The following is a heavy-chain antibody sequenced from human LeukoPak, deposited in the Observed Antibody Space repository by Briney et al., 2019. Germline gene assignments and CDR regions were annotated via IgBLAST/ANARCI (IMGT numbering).Heavy chain of an antibody. CDR1: GFTFRDYY. J-gene: IGHJ4*02. D-gene: IGHD5-24*01. CDR3: ARGRDAYKY. CDR2: ITTSGRST. V-gene: IGHV3-11*01. Sequence: GGSLRLSCTVSGFTFRDYYMSWIRQAPGKGLEWASYITTSGRSTYVADSLKGRFTISRGNANSSLFLLMNNLRADDTATYYCARGRDAYKYWGLGTRVTVSS.